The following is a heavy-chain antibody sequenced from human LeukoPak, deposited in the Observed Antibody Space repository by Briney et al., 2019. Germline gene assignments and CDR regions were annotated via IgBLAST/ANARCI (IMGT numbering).Heavy chain of an antibody. CDR3: AREPTSGREPTSGRPLDY. CDR1: GGSISGYF. Sequence: PSETLSLTCTGSGGSISGYFWTGIRQPAGKGLEGIGRMYSTGSNNYNPSLTSRVTMSLDTSKNHFSLTLTSVTDADTAVYYCAREPTSGREPTSGRPLDYWGQGTLVTVSS. V-gene: IGHV4-4*07. CDR2: MYSTGSN. D-gene: IGHD5-12*01. J-gene: IGHJ4*02.